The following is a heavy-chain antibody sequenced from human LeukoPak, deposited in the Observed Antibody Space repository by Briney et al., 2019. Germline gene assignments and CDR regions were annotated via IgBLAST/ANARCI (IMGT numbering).Heavy chain of an antibody. D-gene: IGHD6-13*01. J-gene: IGHJ2*01. CDR2: VKHTGST. CDR1: SGSFSGYY. V-gene: IGHV4-34*01. Sequence: SSETLSLTCAVYSGSFSGYYWSWIRQPPGKGPEWIGEVKHTGSTNYNPSLKSRVTISVDTSKNQFSLKLSSVTAADTAVYYCARLSSSWYQDWYFDLWGRGTLVTVSS. CDR3: ARLSSSWYQDWYFDL.